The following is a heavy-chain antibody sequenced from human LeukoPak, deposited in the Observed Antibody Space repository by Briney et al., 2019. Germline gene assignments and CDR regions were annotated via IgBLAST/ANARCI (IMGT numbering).Heavy chain of an antibody. D-gene: IGHD3-22*01. CDR3: ARDKTYYDSSGIFDY. CDR2: INPNSGGT. V-gene: IGHV1-2*02. J-gene: IGHJ4*02. Sequence: GASVKVSCKASGGTFSSYAISWVRQAPGQGLEWMGWINPNSGGTNYAQKFQGRVTMTRDTSISTAYMELSRLRSDDTAVYYCARDKTYYDSSGIFDYWGQGTLVTVSS. CDR1: GGTFSSYA.